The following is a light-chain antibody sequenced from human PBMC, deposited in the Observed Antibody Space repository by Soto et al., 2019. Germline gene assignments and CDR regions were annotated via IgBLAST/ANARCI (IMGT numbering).Light chain of an antibody. CDR1: SSDVGGYNY. V-gene: IGLV2-14*01. Sequence: QSVLTQPASVSGSPGQSITISCTGTSSDVGGYNYVSWYQQHPGKAPKLMIYEVSNRPSGVSNRFSGSKSDNTASLTISGLQAEDEADYYCSSYTSLSTYVVGTGTKLTVL. J-gene: IGLJ1*01. CDR2: EVS. CDR3: SSYTSLSTYV.